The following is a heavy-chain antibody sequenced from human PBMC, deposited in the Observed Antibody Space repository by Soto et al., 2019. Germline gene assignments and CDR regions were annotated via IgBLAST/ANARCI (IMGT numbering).Heavy chain of an antibody. D-gene: IGHD3-22*01. CDR1: GYTFTGYY. CDR3: ARYYDSSGYYYFNY. V-gene: IGHV1-2*02. Sequence: ASVKVSCKASGYTFTGYYMHWVRQAPGQGLEWMGWINPNSGGTNYAQKFQSRVTMTRDTSISTAYMELSRLRSDDTAVYYCARYYDSSGYYYFNYWGQGTLVTVSS. J-gene: IGHJ4*02. CDR2: INPNSGGT.